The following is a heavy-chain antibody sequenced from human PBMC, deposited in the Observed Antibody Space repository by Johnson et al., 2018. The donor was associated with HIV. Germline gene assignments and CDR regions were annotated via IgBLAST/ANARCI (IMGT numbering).Heavy chain of an antibody. CDR2: ISWDGGST. CDR3: AKGQYGDYEGSDAFDI. J-gene: IGHJ3*02. D-gene: IGHD4-17*01. V-gene: IGHV3-43*01. CDR1: GFTFDDYT. Sequence: VQLVESGGGVGQPGRSLRLSCAASGFTFDDYTMHWVRQAPGKGLEWVSLISWDGGSTYYADSVKGRFTISRDNSKNSLYLQMNGLRTEDTALYYCAKGQYGDYEGSDAFDIWGQGTMVTVSS.